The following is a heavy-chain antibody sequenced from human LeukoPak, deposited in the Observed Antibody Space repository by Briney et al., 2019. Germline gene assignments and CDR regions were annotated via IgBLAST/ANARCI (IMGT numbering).Heavy chain of an antibody. D-gene: IGHD3-3*01. V-gene: IGHV3-15*01. J-gene: IGHJ6*03. CDR1: GFTVSSNY. CDR3: TTARTYYDFWSGYWSYYYYMDV. CDR2: IKSKTDGGTT. Sequence: GGSLRLSCAGSGFTVSSNYMSWVRQAPGKGLEWVGRIKSKTDGGTTDYAAPVKGRFTISRDDSKNTLYPQMNSLKTEDTAVYYCTTARTYYDFWSGYWSYYYYMDVWGKGTTVTVSS.